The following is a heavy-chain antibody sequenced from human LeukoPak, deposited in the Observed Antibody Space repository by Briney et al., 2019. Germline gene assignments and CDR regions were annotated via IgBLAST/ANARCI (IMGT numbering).Heavy chain of an antibody. CDR3: ARGSLTRPEDV. Sequence: ASVKVSCKASGYTFTGYYMHWVRQAPGQGLEWMGWINPNSGGTNYAQKFQGRVTMTTDTSTSTAYMELRSLRSDDTAVYYCARGSLTRPEDVWGQGTTVTVSS. J-gene: IGHJ6*02. D-gene: IGHD1-14*01. V-gene: IGHV1-2*02. CDR2: INPNSGGT. CDR1: GYTFTGYY.